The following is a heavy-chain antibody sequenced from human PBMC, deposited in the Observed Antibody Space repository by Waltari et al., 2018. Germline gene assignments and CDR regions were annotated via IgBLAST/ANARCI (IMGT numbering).Heavy chain of an antibody. CDR3: VKGGFATDPFDY. V-gene: IGHV3-9*01. D-gene: IGHD3-16*01. CDR1: GFTFGDYA. Sequence: QLVESGGGLVQPGASLTLPCVASGFTFGDYAMHWVRQRPGKGLDWVSGISWNSGRLDYVDSVKGRFSISRDNARNSLFLHMSGLRPDDTARYYCVKGGFATDPFDYWGQGTMV. CDR2: ISWNSGRL. J-gene: IGHJ4*02.